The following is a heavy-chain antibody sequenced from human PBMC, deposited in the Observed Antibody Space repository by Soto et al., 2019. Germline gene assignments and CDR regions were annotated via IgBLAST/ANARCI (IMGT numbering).Heavy chain of an antibody. CDR3: ARGAVRFLEWLSPFDY. CDR1: GFTFSSYA. Sequence: EVQLLESGGGLVQPGGSLRLSCAASGFTFSSYAMSWVRQAPGKGLEWVSAISGSGGSTYYADSVKGRFTISRDNSKNTLYLQMNSLRAEDTAVYYCARGAVRFLEWLSPFDYWGQGTLVTVSS. CDR2: ISGSGGST. D-gene: IGHD3-3*01. V-gene: IGHV3-23*01. J-gene: IGHJ4*02.